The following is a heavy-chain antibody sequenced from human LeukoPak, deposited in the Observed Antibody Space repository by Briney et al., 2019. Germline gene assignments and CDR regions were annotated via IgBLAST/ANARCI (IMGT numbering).Heavy chain of an antibody. CDR2: ISAYNGNT. CDR1: GYTFTSYG. Sequence: AASVKVSCKASGYTFTSYGISWARQAPGQGLEWMGWISAYNGNTNYAQKLQGRVTMTTDTSPSTAYMELRSLRSDDTAVYYCAREGGIAAHYYYYGMDVWGQGTTVTVSS. D-gene: IGHD6-13*01. CDR3: AREGGIAAHYYYYGMDV. J-gene: IGHJ6*02. V-gene: IGHV1-18*01.